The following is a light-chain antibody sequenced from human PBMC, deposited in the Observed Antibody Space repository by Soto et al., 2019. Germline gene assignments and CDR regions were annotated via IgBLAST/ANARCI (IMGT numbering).Light chain of an antibody. CDR3: QVWDSSSDQHYV. CDR1: NIGSKS. Sequence: SYELTQPPSVSVAPGKTARITCGGNNIGSKSVHWYQQKPGQAPVLVIYYDSDRPSGIPERFSGSNSGNTATLTISRVEAGDEAYYYCQVWDSSSDQHYVFGTGTKLTVL. V-gene: IGLV3-21*04. CDR2: YDS. J-gene: IGLJ1*01.